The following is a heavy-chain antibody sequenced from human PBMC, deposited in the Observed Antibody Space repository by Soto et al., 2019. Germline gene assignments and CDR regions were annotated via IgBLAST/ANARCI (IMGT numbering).Heavy chain of an antibody. D-gene: IGHD3-10*01. Sequence: QVQLVQSGAEVKKPGASVKVSCKASGYTFTAHYMHWVRQAPGQGLEWMGWINPNSGGTNYGQKFQGWVTMTRETSISTAYMELSRLRSDDTAVYSCARDRITMALGGGMDVWGQGTTVTVSS. J-gene: IGHJ6*02. CDR2: INPNSGGT. CDR1: GYTFTAHY. V-gene: IGHV1-2*04. CDR3: ARDRITMALGGGMDV.